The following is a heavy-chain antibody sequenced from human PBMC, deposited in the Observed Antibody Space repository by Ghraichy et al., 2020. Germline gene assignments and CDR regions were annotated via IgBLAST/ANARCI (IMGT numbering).Heavy chain of an antibody. V-gene: IGHV4-34*01. J-gene: IGHJ6*02. CDR1: GGSFSGYY. CDR2: INHSGST. D-gene: IGHD2-15*01. CDR3: ARGSRFVVVVAATRPNYYYYGMDV. Sequence: SETLSLTCAVYGGSFSGYYWSWIRQPPGKGLEWIGEINHSGSTNYNPSLKSRVTISVDTSKNQFSLKLSSVTAADTAVYYCARGSRFVVVVAATRPNYYYYGMDVWGQGTTVTVSS.